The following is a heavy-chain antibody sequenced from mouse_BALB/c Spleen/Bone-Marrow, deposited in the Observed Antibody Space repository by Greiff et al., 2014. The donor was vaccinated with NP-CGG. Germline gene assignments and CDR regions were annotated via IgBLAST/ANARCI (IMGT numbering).Heavy chain of an antibody. CDR3: ARHYGYVDAMDY. CDR1: GTTVSSYT. D-gene: IGHD1-2*01. CDR2: ITGGGTT. V-gene: IGHV5-6-5*01. Sequence: EVKLVESGGGLVKPGESLKFSCAASGTTVSSYTMSWVRQTPEKRLEWVASITGGGTTYYPDSVKGRFTISRDNARNILYLQVSSLRSEDTAIYYCARHYGYVDAMDYWGQGTSVTVSS. J-gene: IGHJ4*01.